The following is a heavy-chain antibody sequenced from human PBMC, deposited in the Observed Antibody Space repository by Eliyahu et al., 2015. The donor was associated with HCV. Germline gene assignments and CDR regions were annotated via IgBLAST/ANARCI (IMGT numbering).Heavy chain of an antibody. V-gene: IGHV3-30-3*01. Sequence: QVQLVESGGGVVKPGRSLRLSCAVSGFTFTGYAMHWVRQAPGKGLEWVAVISHDGSRKNYADSVKGRFSISRDNSKDTVYLQTNSLRSEDTAVYYCARDRLDYGEYGDLNFWGQGALVTVSS. D-gene: IGHD4/OR15-4a*01. CDR2: ISHDGSRK. CDR3: ARDRLDYGEYGDLNF. J-gene: IGHJ4*02. CDR1: GFTFTGYA.